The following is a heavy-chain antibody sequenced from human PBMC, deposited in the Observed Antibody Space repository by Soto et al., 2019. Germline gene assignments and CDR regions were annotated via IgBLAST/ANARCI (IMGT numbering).Heavy chain of an antibody. J-gene: IGHJ5*02. CDR1: GGSFSGYY. Sequence: QVQLQQWGAGLLKPSETLSLTCAVYGGSFSGYYWSWIRQPPGKGLEWIGEINHSGSTNYNPSLKSRVTISVDTSKNQFSLKLCSVTAADTAVYYCARQRIAAAYNWFDPWGQGTLVTVSS. V-gene: IGHV4-34*01. CDR2: INHSGST. D-gene: IGHD6-13*01. CDR3: ARQRIAAAYNWFDP.